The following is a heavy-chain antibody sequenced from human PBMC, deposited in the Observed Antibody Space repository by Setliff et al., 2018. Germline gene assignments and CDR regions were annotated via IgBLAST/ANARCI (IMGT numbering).Heavy chain of an antibody. CDR1: GFTFSGYG. J-gene: IGHJ6*04. CDR2: IRPDGSNK. CDR3: ARSYNFWSGPALDV. V-gene: IGHV3-30*02. D-gene: IGHD3-3*01. Sequence: PGGSLRLSCAASGFTFSGYGIHWVRQAPGKGLEWVAFIRPDGSNKYYADSVKGRFTISRDNAQNSLYLQMNSLRAEDTAVYYCARSYNFWSGPALDVWGKGTTVTVSS.